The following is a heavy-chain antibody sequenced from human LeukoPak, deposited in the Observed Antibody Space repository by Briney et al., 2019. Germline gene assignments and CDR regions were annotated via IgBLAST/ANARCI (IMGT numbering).Heavy chain of an antibody. J-gene: IGHJ4*02. Sequence: GESLQISCKGTGYTFTSYWIGWVRQMPGKGLEWMGIIYPGDSVTRYSPSFQGQVTISADKSISTAYLQWSSLKASDTAMYYCARRVDGYNLNFDYWGQGTLVTVSS. CDR1: GYTFTSYW. CDR2: IYPGDSVT. V-gene: IGHV5-51*01. D-gene: IGHD5-24*01. CDR3: ARRVDGYNLNFDY.